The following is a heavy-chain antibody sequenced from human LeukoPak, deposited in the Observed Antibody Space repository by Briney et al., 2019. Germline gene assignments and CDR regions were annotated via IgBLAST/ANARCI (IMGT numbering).Heavy chain of an antibody. CDR2: IRHEGIKK. D-gene: IGHD5-12*01. V-gene: IGHV3-30*02. CDR3: ATDSSGYAIGT. Sequence: GGSLRLSCAASGFTFSSYGMHWGRQAPAKGLEWVAFIRHEGIKKYYADSVKGRITVSRDNSKNTLYLQMNSLRGEDTAVFYCATDSSGYAIGTWGPGTLVTVSS. J-gene: IGHJ5*01. CDR1: GFTFSSYG.